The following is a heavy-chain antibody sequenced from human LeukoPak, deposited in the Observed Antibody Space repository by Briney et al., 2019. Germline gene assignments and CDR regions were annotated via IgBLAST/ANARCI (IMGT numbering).Heavy chain of an antibody. CDR3: ARVPYGGNSLYFDY. D-gene: IGHD4-23*01. J-gene: IGHJ4*02. CDR1: GFTFSDYY. Sequence: GGSLRLSCAASGFTFSDYYMSWIRQAPGKGLEWVSYISSSGSTIYYADSVKGRFTTSRDNAKNSLYLQMNSLRAEDTAVYYCARVPYGGNSLYFDYWGQGTLVTVSS. V-gene: IGHV3-11*01. CDR2: ISSSGSTI.